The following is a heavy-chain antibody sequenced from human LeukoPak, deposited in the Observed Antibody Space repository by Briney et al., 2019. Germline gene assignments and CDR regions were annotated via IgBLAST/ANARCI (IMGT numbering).Heavy chain of an antibody. Sequence: GGSLRLTCAASGFSFSSFWMHWVRQVPGKGLVWVSRINGDGTTTHYADSVKGRFTISRDNAKNTLYLQMNSLRAEDTAVYYCAPDPIIECWGQGTLVTVSS. CDR2: INGDGTTT. J-gene: IGHJ4*02. D-gene: IGHD5-24*01. CDR3: APDPIIEC. CDR1: GFSFSSFW. V-gene: IGHV3-74*01.